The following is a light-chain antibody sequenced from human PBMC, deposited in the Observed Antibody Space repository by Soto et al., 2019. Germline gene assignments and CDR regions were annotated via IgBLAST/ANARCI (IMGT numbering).Light chain of an antibody. J-gene: IGKJ3*01. CDR3: QQYNSYVFT. V-gene: IGKV1-5*01. CDR1: QSISSW. Sequence: DIQMTQSPSTLSASVGDRVTITCRASQSISSWLAWYQQNPGKAPKLLIYDASSLESGVPSRFSGSGSGTEFTLTVCSLQPDDFATYYCQQYNSYVFTFGPGTKVDI. CDR2: DAS.